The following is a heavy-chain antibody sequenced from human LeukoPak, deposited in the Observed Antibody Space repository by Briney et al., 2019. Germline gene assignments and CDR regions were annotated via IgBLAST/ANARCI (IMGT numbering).Heavy chain of an antibody. J-gene: IGHJ4*02. CDR2: IYPGDSDT. CDR1: GYSFTTSW. D-gene: IGHD2-15*01. CDR3: ATSPYYTGGTCYFSNN. V-gene: IGHV5-51*01. Sequence: GESLKISCKGSGYSFTTSWIGWVRQMPGKGLEWMGIIYPGDSDTRYIPSFQGQVTISADKSISTAYLQWSSLKASDTAMYYCATSPYYTGGTCYFSNNWGQGTLVTVSS.